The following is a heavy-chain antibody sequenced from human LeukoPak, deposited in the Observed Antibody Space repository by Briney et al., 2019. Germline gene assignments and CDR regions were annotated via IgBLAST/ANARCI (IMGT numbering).Heavy chain of an antibody. J-gene: IGHJ2*01. D-gene: IGHD1-26*01. CDR1: GGSFSSYY. V-gene: IGHV4-4*07. CDR2: IYNSGTT. CDR3: ARDRLGATGHWRIDV. Sequence: SETLSLTCTVSGGSFSSYYWTWIQQPAGKGLEWIGRIYNSGTTNYSPSLESRVTMSLDTSKNRFSLSLSSVTAADTAVYYCARDRLGATGHWRIDVWGRGTLVTVSS.